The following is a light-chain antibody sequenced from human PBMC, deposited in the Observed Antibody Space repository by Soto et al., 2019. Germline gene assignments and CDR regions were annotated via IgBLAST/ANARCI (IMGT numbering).Light chain of an antibody. J-gene: IGKJ1*01. Sequence: VMTQSPATLSVSPGERATLSCWASQSVRSSLAWYQQKPGQAPRLLMYGASTRATGIPARFSGSGSGTEFTLIISSLQSEDSAVYYCQQYNSWLWTFGQGTKVDIK. V-gene: IGKV3-15*01. CDR2: GAS. CDR3: QQYNSWLWT. CDR1: QSVRSS.